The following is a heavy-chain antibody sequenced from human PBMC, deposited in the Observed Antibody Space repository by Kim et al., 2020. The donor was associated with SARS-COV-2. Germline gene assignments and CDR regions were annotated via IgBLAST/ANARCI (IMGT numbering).Heavy chain of an antibody. D-gene: IGHD6-19*01. Sequence: ASVKVSCKASGYTFTSYDINWVRQATGQGLEWMGWMNPNSGNTGNAQKFQGRVTMTRNTSISTAYMELSSLRSEDTAVYYCARGVRRQWLVRGFSYYFDYWGQGTLVTVSS. CDR2: MNPNSGNT. CDR3: ARGVRRQWLVRGFSYYFDY. J-gene: IGHJ4*02. CDR1: GYTFTSYD. V-gene: IGHV1-8*01.